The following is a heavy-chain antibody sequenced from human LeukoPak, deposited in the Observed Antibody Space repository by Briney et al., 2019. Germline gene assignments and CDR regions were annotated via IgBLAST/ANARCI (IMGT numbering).Heavy chain of an antibody. V-gene: IGHV3-11*03. Sequence: KPGGSLRLSCAASGFTFSDYYMTWIRRAPGRGLEWISYINGSSSDTKYADSVKGRFTISRDNAKNSVYLLMNSLRAEDTAVYYCARRGTTYCTVDSCHPNWFDPWGQGTLVTVSS. CDR1: GFTFSDYY. J-gene: IGHJ5*02. D-gene: IGHD2-15*01. CDR2: INGSSSDT. CDR3: ARRGTTYCTVDSCHPNWFDP.